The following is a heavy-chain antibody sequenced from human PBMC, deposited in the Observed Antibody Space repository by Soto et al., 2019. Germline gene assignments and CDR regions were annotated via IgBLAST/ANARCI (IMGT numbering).Heavy chain of an antibody. CDR3: ARDHIVVVTANKGYYYGMDV. CDR1: GGTFSSYA. D-gene: IGHD2-21*02. Sequence: QVQLVQSGAEVKKPGSSVKVSCKASGGTFSSYAISWVRQAPGQGLEWMGGIIPIFGTANYAQKFQGRVTITADKSASTAYMELRSLRSEDTAVYYCARDHIVVVTANKGYYYGMDVWGQGTTVTVSS. V-gene: IGHV1-69*06. CDR2: IIPIFGTA. J-gene: IGHJ6*02.